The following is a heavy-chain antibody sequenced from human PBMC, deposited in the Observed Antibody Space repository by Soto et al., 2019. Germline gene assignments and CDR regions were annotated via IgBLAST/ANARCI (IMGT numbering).Heavy chain of an antibody. D-gene: IGHD3-10*01. CDR3: ARGVTDVFDI. Sequence: QMQLAESGGGVVQPGRSLRLSCAASGFIFSSYGMDWVRQAPGKGLEWVALIWDDGSNKYYADSVKGRFTISRDNSKNTVYLQLNSLRAEDTAVYYCARGVTDVFDIWGQGTVVTVSS. CDR1: GFIFSSYG. CDR2: IWDDGSNK. V-gene: IGHV3-33*01. J-gene: IGHJ3*02.